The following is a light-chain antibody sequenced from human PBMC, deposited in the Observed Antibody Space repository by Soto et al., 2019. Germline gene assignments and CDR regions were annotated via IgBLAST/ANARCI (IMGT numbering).Light chain of an antibody. CDR3: SSYTSSSTLVV. V-gene: IGLV2-14*01. CDR1: SSDVGGYNY. Sequence: QSALTQPASVSGSPGQSITISCTGTSSDVGGYNYVSWYQQHPGKAPKLMIYDVSNRPSGVSNRFSGSKSDNTASLTISGLQAEEEADYYCSSYTSSSTLVVFGGGTKLTVL. CDR2: DVS. J-gene: IGLJ2*01.